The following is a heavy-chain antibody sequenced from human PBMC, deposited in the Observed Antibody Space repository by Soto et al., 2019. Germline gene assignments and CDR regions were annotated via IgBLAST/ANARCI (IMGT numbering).Heavy chain of an antibody. J-gene: IGHJ6*02. D-gene: IGHD3-10*01. CDR3: ARLYYGSGSYRYYYYGMDV. CDR1: GYTFTGYY. V-gene: IGHV1-2*04. Sequence: GASVKVSCKASGYTFTGYYMHWVRQAPGQGLEWMGWINPNSGGTNYAQKFQGWVTMTRDTSISTAYLQWSSLKASDTAMYYCARLYYGSGSYRYYYYGMDVWGQGTTVTVSS. CDR2: INPNSGGT.